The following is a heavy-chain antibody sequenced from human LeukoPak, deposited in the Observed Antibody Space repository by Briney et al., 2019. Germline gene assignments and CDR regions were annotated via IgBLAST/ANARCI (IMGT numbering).Heavy chain of an antibody. Sequence: GGSLRLSCADSGFTFSSYWMNWVRQAPGEGLEWVANIKHDGSEKYYADFVKGRFTISRDNAKNSLYLQVDSLRAEDTAVYYCARDAGHSGYDLLDYWGQGTLVTVSS. CDR2: IKHDGSEK. CDR3: ARDAGHSGYDLLDY. CDR1: GFTFSSYW. V-gene: IGHV3-7*01. D-gene: IGHD5-12*01. J-gene: IGHJ4*02.